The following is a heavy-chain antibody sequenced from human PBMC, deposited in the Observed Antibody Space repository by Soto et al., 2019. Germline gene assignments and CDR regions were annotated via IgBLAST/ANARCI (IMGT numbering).Heavy chain of an antibody. V-gene: IGHV3-21*01. CDR3: ARESEDLTSNFDY. CDR1: GFTFTRCS. CDR2: ISSTTNYI. J-gene: IGHJ4*02. Sequence: GGSLRLSCAASGFTFTRCSMNWVRQAPGKGLEWVSSISSTTNYIYYADSMKGRFTVSRDNAKNSVYLEMNSLSAEDTAVYYCARESEDLTSNFDYWGQGTLVTVSS.